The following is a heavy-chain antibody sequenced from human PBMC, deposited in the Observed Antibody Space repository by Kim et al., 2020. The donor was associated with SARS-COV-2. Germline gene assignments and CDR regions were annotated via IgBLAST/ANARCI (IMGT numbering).Heavy chain of an antibody. V-gene: IGHV3-23*01. D-gene: IGHD2-15*01. CDR2: INRTSGE. CDR1: GFTFNNYA. CDR3: AKDRISGDGFCEFDY. J-gene: IGHJ4*02. Sequence: GGSLRLSCAASGFTFNNYAMSWVRQAPGKGPEWVSGINRTSGEGYADSVNGGFTISRDTTNNLIYMQMNSLRVEDTAIYYCAKDRISGDGFCEFDYWGQGILVTVSS.